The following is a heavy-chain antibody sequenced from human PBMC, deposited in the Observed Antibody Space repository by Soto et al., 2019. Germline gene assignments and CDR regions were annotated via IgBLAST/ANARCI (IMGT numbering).Heavy chain of an antibody. D-gene: IGHD3-3*01. J-gene: IGHJ4*02. CDR3: VRWSYLDY. CDR1: GFSFISYA. V-gene: IGHV3-23*01. CDR2: ISGSDGKT. Sequence: GGSLRLSCAASGFSFISYAMSWVRQSPGKGLEWVSTISGSDGKTFYADSVKGRFSISRDTSKNMLYLQMNNLRGDDTAVYYCVRWSYLDYWGQGTRVTVSS.